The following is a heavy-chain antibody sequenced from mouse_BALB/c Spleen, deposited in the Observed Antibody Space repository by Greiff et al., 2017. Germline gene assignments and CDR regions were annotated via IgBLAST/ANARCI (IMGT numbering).Heavy chain of an antibody. CDR3: ARRSNYYAMDY. V-gene: IGHV3-2*02. Sequence: EVKLVESGPGLVKPSQSLSLTCTVTGYSITSDYAWNWIRQFPGNKLEWMGYISYSGSTSYNPSLKSRISITRGTSKNQFFLQLNSVTTEDTATYYCARRSNYYAMDYWGQGTSVTVSS. CDR1: GYSITSDYA. D-gene: IGHD2-5*01. J-gene: IGHJ4*01. CDR2: ISYSGST.